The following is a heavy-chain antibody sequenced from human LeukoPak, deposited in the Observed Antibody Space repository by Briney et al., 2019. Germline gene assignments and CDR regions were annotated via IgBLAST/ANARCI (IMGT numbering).Heavy chain of an antibody. CDR2: INPNSGVT. CDR1: GYTFTGYY. CDR3: ARIARYSSGWYRPYYFDY. D-gene: IGHD6-19*01. J-gene: IGHJ4*02. Sequence: GASVKVSCKASGYTFTGYYMHWVRQAPGQGLEWMGWINPNSGVTNYAQKFQGRVTMTRDTSISTAYMELSRLRSDDTAVYYCARIARYSSGWYRPYYFDYWGQGTLVTVSS. V-gene: IGHV1-2*02.